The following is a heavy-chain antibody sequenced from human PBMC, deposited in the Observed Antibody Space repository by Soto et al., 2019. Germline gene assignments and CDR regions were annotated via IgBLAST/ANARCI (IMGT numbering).Heavy chain of an antibody. D-gene: IGHD5-12*01. V-gene: IGHV1-18*01. CDR3: ARGGDVKYYAGMDF. CDR1: GYTFTSYG. Sequence: QVQLVQSGGEVKKPGASVKLSCTASGYTFTSYGISWVRQAPGQGLEWMGWISAYNGKTNYAQNFQGRVTMTTDTSTRTAYVDLRSMRFDDTAVYDCARGGDVKYYAGMDFWGQGTTVTVSS. J-gene: IGHJ6*02. CDR2: ISAYNGKT.